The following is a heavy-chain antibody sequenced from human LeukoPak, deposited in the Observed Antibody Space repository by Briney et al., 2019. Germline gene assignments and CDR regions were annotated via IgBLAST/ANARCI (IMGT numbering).Heavy chain of an antibody. CDR3: AKDVAWGRMDL. V-gene: IGHV3-7*01. Sequence: GGSLRLSCAASGFTFSTYWMSWVRQAPGKGLEWVAIINQDGSQKYYVDSVKGRFTISRDNAKNSLYLQMDSLRVEYTAVYHCAKDVAWGRMDLWGQGPLATVSS. D-gene: IGHD3/OR15-3a*01. CDR1: GFTFSTYW. CDR2: INQDGSQK. J-gene: IGHJ4*02.